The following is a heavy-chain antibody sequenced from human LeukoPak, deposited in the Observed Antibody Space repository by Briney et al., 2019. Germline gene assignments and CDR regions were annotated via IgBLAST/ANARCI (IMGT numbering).Heavy chain of an antibody. CDR3: ARVGVATTRWGAFDI. V-gene: IGHV1-46*01. J-gene: IGHJ3*02. Sequence: ASVKVSCKASGYTFTSYYMHWVRQAPGQGLEWMGIINPSGGSTSYAQKFQGRVTMTRDTSTSTVYMELSSLRSEDTAVYYCARVGVATTRWGAFDIWGQGTKVTVSS. CDR1: GYTFTSYY. D-gene: IGHD5-12*01. CDR2: INPSGGST.